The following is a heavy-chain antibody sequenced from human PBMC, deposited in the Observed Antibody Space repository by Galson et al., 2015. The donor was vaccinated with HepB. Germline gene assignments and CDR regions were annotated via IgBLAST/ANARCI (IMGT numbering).Heavy chain of an antibody. CDR1: GYTLTELS. CDR2: FDPEDGET. Sequence: SVKVSCKVSGYTLTELSMHWVRQAPGKGLEWMGGFDPEDGETIYAQKFQGRVTMTEDTSTDTAYMELSSLRSEDTAVYYCATSYYYGSAKGYWGQGTLVTVSS. CDR3: ATSYYYGSAKGY. V-gene: IGHV1-24*01. J-gene: IGHJ4*02. D-gene: IGHD3-10*01.